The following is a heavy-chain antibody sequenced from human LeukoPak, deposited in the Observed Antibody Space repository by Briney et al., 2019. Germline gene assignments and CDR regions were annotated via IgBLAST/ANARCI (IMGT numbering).Heavy chain of an antibody. V-gene: IGHV3-13*01. D-gene: IGHD3-10*01. J-gene: IGHJ4*02. Sequence: PGGSLRLSCGASGFTFSSYDMHWVPQATGKGLEWVSAIGTAGDTYYPGSVKGRFTISRENAKNSLYLQMNSLRAGDTAVYYYARAQTGVLWFGDLNLIFDYWGQGTLVTVSS. CDR2: IGTAGDT. CDR3: ARAQTGVLWFGDLNLIFDY. CDR1: GFTFSSYD.